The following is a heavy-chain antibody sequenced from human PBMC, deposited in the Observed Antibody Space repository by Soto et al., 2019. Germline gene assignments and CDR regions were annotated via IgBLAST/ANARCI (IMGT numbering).Heavy chain of an antibody. J-gene: IGHJ5*02. CDR3: ARMKYRSTTSCNQKGFDP. CDR2: MNPNSGNT. Sequence: ASVKVSCKASGYTFTSYDINWVRQATGQGLEWMGWMNPNSGNTGYAQKFQGRVTMTRNTSISTAYMELSSLRSEDTAVYYCARMKYRSTTSCNQKGFDPWGQGTLVTVSS. V-gene: IGHV1-8*01. CDR1: GYTFTSYD. D-gene: IGHD2-2*01.